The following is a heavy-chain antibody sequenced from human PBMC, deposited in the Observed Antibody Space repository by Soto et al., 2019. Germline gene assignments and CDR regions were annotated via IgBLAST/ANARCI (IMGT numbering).Heavy chain of an antibody. CDR1: GFTFSSYG. CDR3: AKDRRWSTFFVEVRNPIFDY. D-gene: IGHD2-15*01. CDR2: ISYDGSNK. J-gene: IGHJ4*02. Sequence: QVQLVESGGGVVQPGRSLRLSCAASGFTFSSYGMHWVRQAPGKGLEWVAVISYDGSNKYYADSVKGRFTISRDNSKNSLYLQMNSLRAEDTAVYYCAKDRRWSTFFVEVRNPIFDYWGQGTLVTVSS. V-gene: IGHV3-30*18.